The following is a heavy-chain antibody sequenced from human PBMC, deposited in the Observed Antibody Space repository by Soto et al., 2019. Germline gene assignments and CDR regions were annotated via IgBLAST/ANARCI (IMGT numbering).Heavy chain of an antibody. J-gene: IGHJ5*02. D-gene: IGHD2-15*01. CDR3: AREVVAATPPGNWFDP. CDR2: INPSGGST. V-gene: IGHV1-46*01. Sequence: ASVKVSCKASGYTFTSYYMHWVRQAPGQGLEWMGIINPSGGSTSYAQKFQGRVTMTRDTSTSTVYMELSSLRSEDTAVYYCAREVVAATPPGNWFDPWGQGTLVTVSS. CDR1: GYTFTSYY.